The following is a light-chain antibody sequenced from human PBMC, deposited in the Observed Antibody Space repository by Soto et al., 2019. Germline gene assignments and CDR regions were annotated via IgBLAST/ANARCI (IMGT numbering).Light chain of an antibody. V-gene: IGLV2-23*01. CDR1: SSDVGCYNL. Sequence: QSVLAQPASVSGSLGQSITISCTGTSSDVGCYNLVSWYQHHPGKAPKFILYEGNKRPSGISNRFSGSKSGNTAPLTISGLQAEDEAYYYCCSYAGSSFYVFGGGTKV. CDR2: EGN. J-gene: IGLJ1*01. CDR3: CSYAGSSFYV.